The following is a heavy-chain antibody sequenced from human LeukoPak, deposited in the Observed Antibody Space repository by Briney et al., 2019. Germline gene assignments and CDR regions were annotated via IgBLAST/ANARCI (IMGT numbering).Heavy chain of an antibody. CDR1: GFTISSYG. CDR2: LRGDGET. V-gene: IGHV3-23*01. Sequence: GGSLSLSCAASGFTISSYGLIWVRQAPARGLEGVSSLRGDGETFYIDSVKGRFTLSRDESRNTVYLQLNNLRVEDTAVYFCAKASWVSRADAVLWGQGTLVTVSS. CDR3: AKASWVSRADAVL. D-gene: IGHD3-16*01. J-gene: IGHJ4*02.